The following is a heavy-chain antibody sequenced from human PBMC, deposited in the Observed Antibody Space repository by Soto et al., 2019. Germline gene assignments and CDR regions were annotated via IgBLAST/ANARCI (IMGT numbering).Heavy chain of an antibody. CDR2: IYYSGST. Sequence: SETLSLTCTVSGGSISSSSYYWGWIRQPPGKGLEWIGSIYYSGSTYYNPSLKSRVTISVDTSKNQFSLKLSSVTAADTAVYYCARVYSSSWYSPVLHYYYYGMDVWGQGTTVTVS. D-gene: IGHD6-13*01. CDR3: ARVYSSSWYSPVLHYYYYGMDV. V-gene: IGHV4-39*01. J-gene: IGHJ6*02. CDR1: GGSISSSSYY.